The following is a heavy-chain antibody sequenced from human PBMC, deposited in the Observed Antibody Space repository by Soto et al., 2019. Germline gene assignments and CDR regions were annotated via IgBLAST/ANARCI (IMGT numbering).Heavy chain of an antibody. CDR2: INHSGSS. J-gene: IGHJ2*01. V-gene: IGHV4-34*01. CDR1: GGSFSCFY. CDR3: ARMAGPWYFDL. Sequence: SETLSLTCAVHGGSFSCFYWTWIRQPPGKGLEWIGEINHSGSSNYNPPLKSRVTMSLDTSRNQFSLSLNSVTAADTAVYYCARMAGPWYFDLWGRGTLVTVSS.